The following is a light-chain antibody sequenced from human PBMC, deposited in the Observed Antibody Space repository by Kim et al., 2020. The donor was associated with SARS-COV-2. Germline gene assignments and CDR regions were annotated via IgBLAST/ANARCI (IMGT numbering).Light chain of an antibody. V-gene: IGKV3-15*01. J-gene: IGKJ5*01. Sequence: EIVMTQSPATLSVSPGERATLSCRASQSVLSHLPWYQQKLGQAPRLLIYGASTRATGIPARFSGSGSGTEFTLTISSLQSEDFAVYYCQQYINWPITFGQGTRLEIK. CDR3: QQYINWPIT. CDR1: QSVLSH. CDR2: GAS.